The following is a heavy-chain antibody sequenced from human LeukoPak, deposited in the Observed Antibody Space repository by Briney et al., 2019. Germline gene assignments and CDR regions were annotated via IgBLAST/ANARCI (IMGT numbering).Heavy chain of an antibody. D-gene: IGHD3-10*01. Sequence: GASVKVSCKASGYTFTGYYMHWVRQAPGQSLEWLGWINPNSGGTNYEQKFQGRVTMASDTSTSTAHMELSRLRSDDTAVYYCARGTGPRFAPWGQGTLVTVSS. J-gene: IGHJ5*02. CDR2: INPNSGGT. CDR3: ARGTGPRFAP. V-gene: IGHV1-2*02. CDR1: GYTFTGYY.